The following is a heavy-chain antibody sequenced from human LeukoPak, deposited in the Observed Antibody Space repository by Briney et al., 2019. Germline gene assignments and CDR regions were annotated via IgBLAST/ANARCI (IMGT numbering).Heavy chain of an antibody. CDR2: IRSKASSYAT. CDR1: GFTFSGSA. Sequence: GGSLRLSCAASGFTFSGSAMHWVRQASGKGLEWVGRIRSKASSYATAYAASVKGRFTISRDDSKNTAYLQMNSLKTEDTAVYYCIATMVRGAVDYWGQGTLVTVSS. J-gene: IGHJ4*02. CDR3: IATMVRGAVDY. V-gene: IGHV3-73*01. D-gene: IGHD3-10*01.